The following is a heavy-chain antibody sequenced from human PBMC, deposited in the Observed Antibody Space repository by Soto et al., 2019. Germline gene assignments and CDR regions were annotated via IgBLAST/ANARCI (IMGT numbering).Heavy chain of an antibody. Sequence: HGESLKISCKGSGYTFTSYWIGWVRQMPGKGLEWMGIIYPGDSDTRYSPSFQGQVTISADKSISTSYLQWSSLKASDTAMYYCARPEYCSGGSCQAAFDYWGQGTLVTVSS. CDR1: GYTFTSYW. CDR3: ARPEYCSGGSCQAAFDY. V-gene: IGHV5-51*01. D-gene: IGHD2-15*01. J-gene: IGHJ4*02. CDR2: IYPGDSDT.